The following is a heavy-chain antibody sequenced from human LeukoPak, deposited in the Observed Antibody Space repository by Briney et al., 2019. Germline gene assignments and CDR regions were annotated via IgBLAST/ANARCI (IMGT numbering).Heavy chain of an antibody. D-gene: IGHD3-10*01. CDR2: IYYSGST. J-gene: IGHJ5*02. Sequence: PSETLSLTCTVSGCSISGYYCGWIRQPPGKGLEWIGYIYYSGSTNYNPSLTSRLTISVDTSKNQFSLKLRAVPAADTAIYYCARLFVVRGLHPWGQGTPVTVSS. CDR3: ARLFVVRGLHP. V-gene: IGHV4-59*08. CDR1: GCSISGYY.